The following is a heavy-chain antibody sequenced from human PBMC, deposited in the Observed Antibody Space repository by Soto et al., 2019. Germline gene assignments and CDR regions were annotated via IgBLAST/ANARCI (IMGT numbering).Heavy chain of an antibody. CDR1: GYTFTSYY. Sequence: QVQLVQSGAEVKKPGASVKVSCKASGYTFTSYYMHWVRQAPGQGLEWMGIINPSGGSTSYAQKFRGRVTMPRDTSTSTVYMELSSLRSEDTAVYYCASGGIADDWAPPFDYWGQGTLVTVSS. CDR3: ASGGIADDWAPPFDY. V-gene: IGHV1-46*01. J-gene: IGHJ4*02. CDR2: INPSGGST. D-gene: IGHD3-16*01.